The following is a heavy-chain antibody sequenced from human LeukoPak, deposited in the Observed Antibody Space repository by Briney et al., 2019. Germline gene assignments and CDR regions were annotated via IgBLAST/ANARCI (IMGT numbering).Heavy chain of an antibody. CDR2: IYYTGSS. CDR1: VGSITRYD. V-gene: IGHV4-59*08. CDR3: ARASGYYPRLYFDY. Sequence: SETLSLTCTVSVGSITRYDWGWIRQSPGKGVDWIGYIYYTGSSNYNPSLKSRVTMAVDKSKHQFSLKLSSVTAADPAVYYCARASGYYPRLYFDYWGRGTLVTVSS. J-gene: IGHJ4*02. D-gene: IGHD3-22*01.